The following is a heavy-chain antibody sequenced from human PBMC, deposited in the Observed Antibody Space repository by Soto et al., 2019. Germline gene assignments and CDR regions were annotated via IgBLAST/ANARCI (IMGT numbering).Heavy chain of an antibody. CDR1: GGTFSSYA. CDR3: ARDRPKYSSGWQAYGMDV. CDR2: IIPIFGTA. J-gene: IGHJ6*02. Sequence: QVQLVQSGAEVQKPGSSVKVSCKASGGTFSSYAISWVRQAPGQGLEWMGGIIPIFGTANYAQKFQGRVTITADESTSKAYMELSSLRSEDTAVYYCARDRPKYSSGWQAYGMDVWGQGTTVTVSS. D-gene: IGHD6-19*01. V-gene: IGHV1-69*01.